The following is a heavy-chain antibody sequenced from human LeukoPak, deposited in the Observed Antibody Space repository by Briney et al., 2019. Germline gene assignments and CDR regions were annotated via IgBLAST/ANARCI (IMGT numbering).Heavy chain of an antibody. CDR2: ISAYNGNT. V-gene: IGHV1-18*01. CDR1: GYTFTSYG. J-gene: IGHJ4*02. CDR3: ARDFTSPTGLDY. Sequence: GSVKVPCKASGYTFTSYGISWVRQAPGQGLEWMGWISAYNGNTNYAQKLQGRVTMTTDTSTSTAYMELRSLRSDDTAVYYCARDFTSPTGLDYWGQGTLVTVSS. D-gene: IGHD4-17*01.